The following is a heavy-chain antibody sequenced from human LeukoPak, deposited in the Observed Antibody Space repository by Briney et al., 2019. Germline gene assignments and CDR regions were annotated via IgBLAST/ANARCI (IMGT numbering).Heavy chain of an antibody. D-gene: IGHD3-22*01. V-gene: IGHV3-30*18. J-gene: IGHJ4*02. CDR1: EFTFSHYA. Sequence: PGRSLRLSCAASEFTFSHYAMHWVRQAPGKGLEWMAIISFDGTNKYYADSVKGRFTISRDNSKNTLYLQMNSLRAEDTAVYYCAKGGYYERPWYFDYWGQGTLVTVSS. CDR2: ISFDGTNK. CDR3: AKGGYYERPWYFDY.